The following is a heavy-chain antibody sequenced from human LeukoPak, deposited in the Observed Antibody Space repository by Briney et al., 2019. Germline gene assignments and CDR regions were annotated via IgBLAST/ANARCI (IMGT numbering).Heavy chain of an antibody. Sequence: GGSLRLSCAASGFTFSSYSMNWVRQAPGKGLEWVSYISSSSSTIYYADSVKGRFTISRDNAKNSLYLQMNSLRAEDTAVYYCARDSILVVVPAAPIDYWGQGTLVTVSS. D-gene: IGHD2-2*01. CDR3: ARDSILVVVPAAPIDY. V-gene: IGHV3-48*04. CDR2: ISSSSSTI. J-gene: IGHJ4*02. CDR1: GFTFSSYS.